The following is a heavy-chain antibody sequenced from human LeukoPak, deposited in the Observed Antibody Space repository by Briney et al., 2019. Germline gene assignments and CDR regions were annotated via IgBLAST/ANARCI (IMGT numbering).Heavy chain of an antibody. CDR1: GGSISSYY. CDR3: ARETILGIPYWYFDL. Sequence: SETLSLTCTVSGGSISSYYWSWIRQPAGKGLEWIGRIYTSGSTNYNPSLKSRVTMSVDTSKNQFSLKLSSVTAADTAVYYCARETILGIPYWYFDLWGRGTLVTVSS. J-gene: IGHJ2*01. D-gene: IGHD7-27*01. V-gene: IGHV4-4*07. CDR2: IYTSGST.